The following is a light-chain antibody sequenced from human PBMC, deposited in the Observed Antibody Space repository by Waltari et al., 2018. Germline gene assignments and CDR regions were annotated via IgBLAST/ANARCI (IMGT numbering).Light chain of an antibody. Sequence: EVVLTQSPGTLSLSPGERATLFCRASQSVSRYLAWYQQKPGQAPRLLIYGASSRATGIPDRFSGVGSGTDFSLTISRLEPEEFAVYYCQKYDRLPATFGQGTKVEIK. CDR3: QKYDRLPAT. CDR2: GAS. V-gene: IGKV3-20*01. J-gene: IGKJ1*01. CDR1: QSVSRY.